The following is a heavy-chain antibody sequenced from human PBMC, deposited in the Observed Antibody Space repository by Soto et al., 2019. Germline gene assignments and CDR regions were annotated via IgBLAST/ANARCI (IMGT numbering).Heavy chain of an antibody. CDR2: INYDGTYL. Sequence: PGGSLRLSCAASGFPFGSYWMHWVRQVPGKGLVRVSRINYDGTYLTYADSVKGRFTISRDNAKNSLYLQMNSLRAEDTAVYYCARALRDYWYFDLWGRGTLVTVSS. D-gene: IGHD4-17*01. V-gene: IGHV3-74*03. CDR3: ARALRDYWYFDL. CDR1: GFPFGSYW. J-gene: IGHJ2*01.